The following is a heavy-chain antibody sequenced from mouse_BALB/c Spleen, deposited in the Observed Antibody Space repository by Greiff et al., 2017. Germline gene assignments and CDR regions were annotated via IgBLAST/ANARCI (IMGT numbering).Heavy chain of an antibody. Sequence: EVQLVESGGGLVKPGGSLKLSCAASGFTFSSYAMSWVRQTPEKRLEWVATISSGGSYTYYPDSVKGRFTISRDNAKNTLYLQMSSLRSEDTAMYYCARRYGKGAMDYWGQGTSVTVSS. D-gene: IGHD2-1*01. V-gene: IGHV5-9-3*01. CDR1: GFTFSSYA. CDR2: ISSGGSYT. CDR3: ARRYGKGAMDY. J-gene: IGHJ4*01.